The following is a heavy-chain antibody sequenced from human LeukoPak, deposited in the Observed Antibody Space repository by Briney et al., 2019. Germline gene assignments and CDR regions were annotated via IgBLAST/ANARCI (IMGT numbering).Heavy chain of an antibody. CDR3: ARARPAVVGSGSYGGGSIRDYYYYYMDV. V-gene: IGHV1-69*13. Sequence: GASVKVSCKASGGTFSSYAISWVRQAPGQGLEWMGGIIPIFGTANYAQKFQGRVTITADESTSTAYMELSSLRSEDTAVYYCARARPAVVGSGSYGGGSIRDYYYYYMDVWGKGTTVTISS. J-gene: IGHJ6*03. CDR2: IIPIFGTA. D-gene: IGHD3-10*01. CDR1: GGTFSSYA.